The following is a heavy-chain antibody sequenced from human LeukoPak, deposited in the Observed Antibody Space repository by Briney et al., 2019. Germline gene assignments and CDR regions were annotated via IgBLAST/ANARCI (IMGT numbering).Heavy chain of an antibody. V-gene: IGHV3-48*03. J-gene: IGHJ4*02. CDR3: ARDSWLRGYSYCYGGY. D-gene: IGHD5-18*01. CDR1: GFTFSSYE. CDR2: ISSSGSII. Sequence: PGGSLRLSCAASGFTFSSYEMNWVRQATGKGLEWVSYISSSGSIIYYADSVKGRFTISRDNAKNSLYLQMNSLRAEDTAVYYCARDSWLRGYSYCYGGYWGQGTLVTVSS.